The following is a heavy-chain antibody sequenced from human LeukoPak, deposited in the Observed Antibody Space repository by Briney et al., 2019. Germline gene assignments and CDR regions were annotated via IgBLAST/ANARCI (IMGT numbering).Heavy chain of an antibody. Sequence: GGSLRLSCAASGFTFSSYSMNWVRQAPGKGLEWVSSISSSSSYIYYADSVKGRFTISRDNAKNSLYLQMNSLRAGDTAVYYCARDRLVVPAVGWFDPWGQGTLVTVSS. CDR2: ISSSSSYI. D-gene: IGHD2-2*01. V-gene: IGHV3-21*01. J-gene: IGHJ5*02. CDR1: GFTFSSYS. CDR3: ARDRLVVPAVGWFDP.